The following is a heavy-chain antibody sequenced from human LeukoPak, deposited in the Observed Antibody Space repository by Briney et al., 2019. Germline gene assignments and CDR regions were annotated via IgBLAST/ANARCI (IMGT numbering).Heavy chain of an antibody. Sequence: HPGGSLRLSCAASGFTVSSNYMSWVRQAPGKGLERVSVIYSGGSTYYADSVKGRFTISRDNSKNTLYLQMNSLRAEDTAVYYCASIMITFGGVIVKDYWGQGTLVTVSS. CDR1: GFTVSSNY. CDR3: ASIMITFGGVIVKDY. CDR2: IYSGGST. V-gene: IGHV3-53*01. D-gene: IGHD3-16*02. J-gene: IGHJ4*02.